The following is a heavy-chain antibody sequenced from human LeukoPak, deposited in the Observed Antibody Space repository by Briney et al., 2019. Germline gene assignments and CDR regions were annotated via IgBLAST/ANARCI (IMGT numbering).Heavy chain of an antibody. CDR2: MNPNSGNT. CDR1: GYTFTSYD. D-gene: IGHD1-26*01. Sequence: ASVKVSCTASGYTFTSYDINWVRQATGQGLEWMGWMNPNSGNTGYAQKFQGRVTMTRNTSISTAYMELSSLRSEDTAVYYCARGLLRGRAFDIWGQGTMVTVSS. J-gene: IGHJ3*02. CDR3: ARGLLRGRAFDI. V-gene: IGHV1-8*01.